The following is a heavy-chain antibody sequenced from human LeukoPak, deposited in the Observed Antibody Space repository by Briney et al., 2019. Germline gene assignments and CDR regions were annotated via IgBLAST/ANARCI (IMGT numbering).Heavy chain of an antibody. Sequence: GGSLSLSCAASGFTFSSYSLNWVRQAPGKGLEWVSHISSGSSAIFYADSVRGRFTISRHNAKNSLYMQMISLRDEDTAVYYCAREPRYCGGDCGAFDIWDQGTMVTVSS. J-gene: IGHJ3*02. CDR2: ISSGSSAI. V-gene: IGHV3-48*02. D-gene: IGHD2-21*02. CDR3: AREPRYCGGDCGAFDI. CDR1: GFTFSSYS.